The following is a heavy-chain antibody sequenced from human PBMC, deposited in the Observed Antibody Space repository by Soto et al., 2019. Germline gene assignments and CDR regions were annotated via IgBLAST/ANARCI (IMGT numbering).Heavy chain of an antibody. CDR3: AREYFLVRDNCYGMAF. CDR1: VYSVSSNSAA. Sequence: PSQTLSLTCAISVYSVSSNSAAWDWIRESRSRGLGCLGRTYYRSKWYNDYAVSVKSRITINPDTSKNKFSLQLNSVTPEDTAVYYCAREYFLVRDNCYGMAFWGQGTTVTLSS. D-gene: IGHD3-10*01. V-gene: IGHV6-1*01. CDR2: TYYRSKWYN. J-gene: IGHJ6*01.